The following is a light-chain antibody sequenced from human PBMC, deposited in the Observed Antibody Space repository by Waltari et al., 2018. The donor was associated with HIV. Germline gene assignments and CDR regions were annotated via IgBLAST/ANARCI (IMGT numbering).Light chain of an antibody. CDR2: EVS. CDR3: SSYTSSSTVV. J-gene: IGLJ2*01. Sequence: QSALTQPASVSGSPGQSITISCTGPSSDVCGYNFVSWYQQHPGKAPKLMIYEVSNRPSGVSNRFSGSKSGNTASLTISGLQAEDEADYSCSSYTSSSTVVFGGGTKLTVL. CDR1: SSDVCGYNF. V-gene: IGLV2-14*01.